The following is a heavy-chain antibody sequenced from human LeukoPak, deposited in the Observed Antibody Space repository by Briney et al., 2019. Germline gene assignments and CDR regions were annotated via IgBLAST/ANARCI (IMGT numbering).Heavy chain of an antibody. D-gene: IGHD4-17*01. Sequence: PGGSLRLSCAASGFTFSSYAMHWVRQAPGKGLEWVAVISYDGSNKYYADSVKGRFTISRDNSKNTLYLQMNSLRAEDTAVYYCASRLLTTGSDYWGQGTLVTVSS. V-gene: IGHV3-30*04. CDR2: ISYDGSNK. CDR3: ASRLLTTGSDY. J-gene: IGHJ4*02. CDR1: GFTFSSYA.